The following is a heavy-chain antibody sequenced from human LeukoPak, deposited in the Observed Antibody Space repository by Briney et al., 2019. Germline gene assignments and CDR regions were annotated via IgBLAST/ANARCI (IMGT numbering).Heavy chain of an antibody. CDR1: GFTVSSNY. Sequence: GGSLRLSCAASGFTVSSNYMSWVRQAPGKGLEWVSAISGSGGSTYYADSVKGRFTISRDSSKNTLYLQMNSLRAEDTAVYYCAKVGSKLVLYYYYYMDVWGKGTTVTISS. J-gene: IGHJ6*03. CDR2: ISGSGGST. V-gene: IGHV3-23*01. D-gene: IGHD6-13*01. CDR3: AKVGSKLVLYYYYYMDV.